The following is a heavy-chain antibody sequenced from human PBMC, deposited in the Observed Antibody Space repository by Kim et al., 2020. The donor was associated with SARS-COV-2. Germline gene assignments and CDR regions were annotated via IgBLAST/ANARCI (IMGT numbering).Heavy chain of an antibody. V-gene: IGHV3-33*01. CDR3: ARDLSSSFASFDY. Sequence: YADSVKGRFTIARDNSKNTLYLQMNSLRAEDTAVYYCARDLSSSFASFDYWGQGTLVTVSS. D-gene: IGHD6-13*01. J-gene: IGHJ4*02.